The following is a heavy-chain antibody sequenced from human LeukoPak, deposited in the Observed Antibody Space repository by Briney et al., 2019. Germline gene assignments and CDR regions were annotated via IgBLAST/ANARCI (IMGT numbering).Heavy chain of an antibody. J-gene: IGHJ3*02. CDR3: ARPSNGWSWDAAFDI. CDR1: AYGFTSYW. CDR2: IYPGDSDT. D-gene: IGHD6-19*01. Sequence: GESLKISCKGSAYGFTSYWIGWVRRMPGKGLEWMGIIYPGDSDTRYSPSFQGQVTISADKSISTAYLQWSSLKASDTAMYYCARPSNGWSWDAAFDIWGQGTMVTVSS. V-gene: IGHV5-51*01.